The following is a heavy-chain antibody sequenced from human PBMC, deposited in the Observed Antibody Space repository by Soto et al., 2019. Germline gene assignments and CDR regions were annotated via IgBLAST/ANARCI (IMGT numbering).Heavy chain of an antibody. J-gene: IGHJ3*02. V-gene: IGHV3-23*01. CDR1: GFTFNIFA. CDR3: AKDRQDQNAVWDPFDI. CDR2: IGGGDT. D-gene: IGHD1-26*01. Sequence: EAQLLESGGGLVQPGGSLRLSCSTSGFTFNIFAMSWVRQAPGKGLEWVSGIGGGDTYYADSVKGRFTISRDNSKSTVTLKMNSLTANDTAVYSCAKDRQDQNAVWDPFDIWGQGTLVTVSS.